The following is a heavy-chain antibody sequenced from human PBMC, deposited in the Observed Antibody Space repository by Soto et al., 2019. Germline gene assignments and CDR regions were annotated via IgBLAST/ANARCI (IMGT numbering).Heavy chain of an antibody. D-gene: IGHD3-10*01. CDR3: ARDLWGHPYFDY. Sequence: SETLSLTCTVSGGSISSYYWSWIRQPPGKGLEWIGYIYYSGSTNYNPSLKSRVTISVDTSKNQFSLKLSSVTAADTAVYYCARDLWGHPYFDYWGQGTLVTVSS. V-gene: IGHV4-59*01. CDR2: IYYSGST. J-gene: IGHJ4*02. CDR1: GGSISSYY.